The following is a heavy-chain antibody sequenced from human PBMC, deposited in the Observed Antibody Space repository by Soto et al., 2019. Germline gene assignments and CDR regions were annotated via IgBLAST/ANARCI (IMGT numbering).Heavy chain of an antibody. J-gene: IGHJ3*02. D-gene: IGHD3-22*01. CDR1: GGSISSGAYS. V-gene: IGHV4-30-2*01. Sequence: PSEILSLTCAVSGGSISSGAYSWSWIRQPPGKGLEWIGFISHSGSTYYNPSLKSRVTISVDISKNQFSLNLTSVTAADTAVYYCARWMRSSGSFRSFDIWGQGTMVT. CDR2: ISHSGST. CDR3: ARWMRSSGSFRSFDI.